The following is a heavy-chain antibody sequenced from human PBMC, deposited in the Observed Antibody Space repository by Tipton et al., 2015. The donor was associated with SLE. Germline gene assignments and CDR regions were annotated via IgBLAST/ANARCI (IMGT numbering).Heavy chain of an antibody. V-gene: IGHV3-30*04. CDR1: GFTFSSYA. CDR3: AREAPRDAFDI. CDR2: ISYDGSNK. Sequence: SLRLSCAASGFTFSSYAMHWVRQAPGKGLEWVAVISYDGSNKYYADSVKGRFTISRDNSKNTLYLQMNSLRAEDTAVYYCAREAPRDAFDIWGQGTMATVSS. J-gene: IGHJ3*02.